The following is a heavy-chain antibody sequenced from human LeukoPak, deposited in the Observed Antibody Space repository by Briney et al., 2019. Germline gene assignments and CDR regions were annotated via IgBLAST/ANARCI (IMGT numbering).Heavy chain of an antibody. CDR1: SASISGTYYF. Sequence: SETLSLTCTVTSASISGTYYFWGWIRQSPGEGLEWIGSIYNSGTTYYNPSLKSRVTISVDTSRNQFSLKLTSVTAADAGVYYCVIGSGYGGSVDNWGQGTLVTVSS. CDR2: IYNSGTT. V-gene: IGHV4-39*01. CDR3: VIGSGYGGSVDN. J-gene: IGHJ4*02. D-gene: IGHD5-12*01.